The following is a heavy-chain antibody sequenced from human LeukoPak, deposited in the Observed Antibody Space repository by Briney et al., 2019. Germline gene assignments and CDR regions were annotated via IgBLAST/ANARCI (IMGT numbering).Heavy chain of an antibody. J-gene: IGHJ5*02. Sequence: SETLSLTCTVSGGSISTYYWSWIRQPPGKGLEWIGYIYYSGNSNYNPSLKSRVTISVDTSKNQFSLKLSSVTAAATAVYYCAGLGASGNGYLSWFDPWGQGTLVTVSS. CDR3: AGLGASGNGYLSWFDP. V-gene: IGHV4-59*01. CDR2: IYYSGNS. D-gene: IGHD3-22*01. CDR1: GGSISTYY.